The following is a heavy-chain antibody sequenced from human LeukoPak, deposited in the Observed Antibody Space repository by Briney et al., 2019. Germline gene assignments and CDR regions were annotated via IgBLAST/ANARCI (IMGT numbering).Heavy chain of an antibody. Sequence: GGSLRLSCAASGFTVSSNYMSWVRQAPGKGLEWVSYISSSGSTIYYADSVKGRFTISRDNAKNSLYLQMNSLRAEDTAVYYCARSSYGRGYSYVDYWGQGTLVTVSS. J-gene: IGHJ4*02. CDR2: ISSSGSTI. D-gene: IGHD5-18*01. CDR3: ARSSYGRGYSYVDY. CDR1: GFTVSSNY. V-gene: IGHV3-11*01.